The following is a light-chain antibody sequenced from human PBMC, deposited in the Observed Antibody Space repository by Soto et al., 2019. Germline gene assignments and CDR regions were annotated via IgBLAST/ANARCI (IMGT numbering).Light chain of an antibody. CDR2: EVS. Sequence: QSALTQPASVSGSPGQSITISCTGTSSDVGGYNYVSWYQQHPGKAPKLMIYEVSDRSSGVSNRFYGSKSGNTASLTISGLQAEDEADYYCSSYTITSTYVFGTGTKVTVL. CDR3: SSYTITSTYV. CDR1: SSDVGGYNY. J-gene: IGLJ1*01. V-gene: IGLV2-14*01.